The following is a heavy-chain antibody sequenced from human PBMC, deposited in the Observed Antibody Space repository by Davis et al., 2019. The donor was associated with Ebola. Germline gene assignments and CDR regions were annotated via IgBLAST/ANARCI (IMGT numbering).Heavy chain of an antibody. CDR3: AKEETYYYESTMGREGDGAFDV. J-gene: IGHJ3*01. D-gene: IGHD3-22*01. Sequence: PGGSLRLSCAASGFTFDDYGMHWVRQAPGKGLEWVSGISWSGGSIGYTDSVEGRFTISRDNAKKSLYLQMDSLRAEDTAMYYCAKEETYYYESTMGREGDGAFDVWGQGTMVTVSS. CDR2: ISWSGGSI. CDR1: GFTFDDYG. V-gene: IGHV3-9*01.